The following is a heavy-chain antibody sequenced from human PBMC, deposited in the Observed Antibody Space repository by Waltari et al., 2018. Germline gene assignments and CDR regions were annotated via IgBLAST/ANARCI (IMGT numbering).Heavy chain of an antibody. CDR2: TSHSGTT. J-gene: IGHJ4*02. D-gene: IGHD3-3*01. CDR1: GGRIGRRNYY. Sequence: QLPLQESGPGLVKASETLSLTCNVSGGRIGRRNYYWGWIRQPPGKGLECIGNTSHSGTTYYNPSLKSRVAISVDTSKNQFSLKVSSMTATDTAIYYCARQDFWSGYYTIDYWGQGTLVTVSS. V-gene: IGHV4-39*01. CDR3: ARQDFWSGYYTIDY.